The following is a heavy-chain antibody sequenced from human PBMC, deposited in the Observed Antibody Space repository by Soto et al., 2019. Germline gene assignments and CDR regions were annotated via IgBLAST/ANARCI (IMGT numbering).Heavy chain of an antibody. CDR3: AGSGNSPA. V-gene: IGHV1-8*01. CDR1: GYTFTNYD. J-gene: IGHJ4*02. D-gene: IGHD5-18*01. Sequence: QVQLVQSGAEVKKPGASVKVSCKASGYTFTNYDLNWVRQATGQGLERMGWMNPNSGNTAYAQKFQGRVTMTRNTALITAYMELSSLRSEDSAVYYCAGSGNSPAWGQGTMVIVSS. CDR2: MNPNSGNT.